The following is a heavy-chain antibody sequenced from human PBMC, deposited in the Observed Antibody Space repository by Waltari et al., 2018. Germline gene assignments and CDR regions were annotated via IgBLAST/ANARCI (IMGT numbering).Heavy chain of an antibody. CDR3: ARTFMRLPYFDY. CDR1: GYSISSGYY. D-gene: IGHD5-12*01. J-gene: IGHJ4*02. V-gene: IGHV4-38-2*01. CDR2: IYHSGST. Sequence: QVQLQESGPGLVKPSETLSLTCAVSGYSISSGYYWGWIRQPPGKGLEWIGSIYHSGSTYYNPSLKSRVTISVDTSKNQFSLKLSSVTAADTGVYYCARTFMRLPYFDYWGQGTLVTVSS.